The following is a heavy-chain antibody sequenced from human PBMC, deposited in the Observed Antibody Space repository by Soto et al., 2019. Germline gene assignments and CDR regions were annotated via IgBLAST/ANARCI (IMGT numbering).Heavy chain of an antibody. Sequence: QVQLQQWGAGLLKPSETLSLTCAVYGGSFSGYYWSWIRQPPGKGLEWIGEINHSGITNYNPSLKSLVTISVDTSKNQFSLKLSSVTAADTAVYYCARVPFLEWLPLHSYYYGMDVWGLGTTVTVSS. V-gene: IGHV4-34*01. D-gene: IGHD3-3*02. CDR1: GGSFSGYY. J-gene: IGHJ6*02. CDR2: INHSGIT. CDR3: ARVPFLEWLPLHSYYYGMDV.